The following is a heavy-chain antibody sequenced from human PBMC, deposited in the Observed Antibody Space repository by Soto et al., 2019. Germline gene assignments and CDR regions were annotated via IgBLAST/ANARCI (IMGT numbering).Heavy chain of an antibody. D-gene: IGHD3-10*01. V-gene: IGHV1-69*08. J-gene: IGHJ4*02. CDR1: GGTFSSYT. CDR3: ARDLRRVRGVIDY. CDR2: IIPILGIA. Sequence: QVQLVQSGAEVKKPGSSVKVSCKASGGTFSSYTISWVRQAPGQGLEWMGRIIPILGIANYAQKFQGRVTXTXDXXTSTAYRELSSLRAEDTAVYYCARDLRRVRGVIDYWGQGTLVTVSS.